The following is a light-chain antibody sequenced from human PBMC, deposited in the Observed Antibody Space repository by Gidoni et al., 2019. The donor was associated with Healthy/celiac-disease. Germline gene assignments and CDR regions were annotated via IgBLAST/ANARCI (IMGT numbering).Light chain of an antibody. CDR1: QSLLHSDGKTY. CDR3: MQGIHLPLA. Sequence: DIVTTQTATSLSVTPGQPAPNSCTSSQSLLHSDGKTYLSWYLPPPGQSPQLLICEGSSRFSGVPNRFSGRASGTDFPLKISRVAAEDVGVYCCMQGIHLPLAFGGGTKVEIK. V-gene: IGKV2-29*02. CDR2: EGS. J-gene: IGKJ4*01.